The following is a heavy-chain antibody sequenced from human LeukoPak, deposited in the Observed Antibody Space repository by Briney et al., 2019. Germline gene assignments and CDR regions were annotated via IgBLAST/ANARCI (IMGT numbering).Heavy chain of an antibody. Sequence: PGRSLRLSCAASGFTFDDYAMHWVRQAPGKGLEWVSGISWNSGSIGYADSVKGRFTISRDNAKNSLYLQMNSLRAEDTAVYYCAKDPSWNYGPNWFDPWGQGTLVTVSS. D-gene: IGHD1-7*01. V-gene: IGHV3-9*01. J-gene: IGHJ5*02. CDR1: GFTFDDYA. CDR2: ISWNSGSI. CDR3: AKDPSWNYGPNWFDP.